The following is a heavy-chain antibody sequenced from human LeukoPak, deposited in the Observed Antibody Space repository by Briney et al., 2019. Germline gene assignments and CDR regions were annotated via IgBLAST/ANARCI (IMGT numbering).Heavy chain of an antibody. D-gene: IGHD3-10*01. V-gene: IGHV4-30-4*01. CDR2: IYYSGST. Sequence: PSQTLSLTCTLSGGSISSRDYYWSGVRQPPGKGLEWLGYIYYSGSTFYNPSLNGRVTISVDTSKYQFSLKLSSVSAADTAVYYCVRVYVGPSGDPRLDNWGQGTLVTVSS. J-gene: IGHJ4*02. CDR3: VRVYVGPSGDPRLDN. CDR1: GGSISSRDYY.